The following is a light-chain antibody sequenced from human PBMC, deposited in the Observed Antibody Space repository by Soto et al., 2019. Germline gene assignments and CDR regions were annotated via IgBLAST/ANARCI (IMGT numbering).Light chain of an antibody. Sequence: LVTQSPATLSVSPEARATLSCRASESVSSNLAWFQHKPGQAPRLLIYAASTKATGVPARFTGSGSRTDFNLTITSLQSEEFAVYYCKKYYHWPRTFGEGTKVAIK. CDR1: ESVSSN. V-gene: IGKV3-15*01. CDR3: KKYYHWPRT. J-gene: IGKJ1*01. CDR2: AAS.